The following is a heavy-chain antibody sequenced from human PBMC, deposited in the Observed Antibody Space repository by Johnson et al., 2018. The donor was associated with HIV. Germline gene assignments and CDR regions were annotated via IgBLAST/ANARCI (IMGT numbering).Heavy chain of an antibody. D-gene: IGHD3-9*01. CDR2: IRYDGSNK. Sequence: QVQLVESGGGVVQPGGSLRLSCAASGFTFSSYGMHWVRQAPGKGLEWVAFIRYDGSNKYYADSVKGRFTISRDNSKNTLYLQMNSLRPEDTALYYCATRKDILTGYDAFDIWGQGTMVIVSS. CDR1: GFTFSSYG. V-gene: IGHV3-30*02. CDR3: ATRKDILTGYDAFDI. J-gene: IGHJ3*02.